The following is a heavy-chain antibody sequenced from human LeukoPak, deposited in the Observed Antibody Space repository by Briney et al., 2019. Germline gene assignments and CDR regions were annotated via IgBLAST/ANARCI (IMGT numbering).Heavy chain of an antibody. J-gene: IGHJ4*02. CDR1: GGSLSGYY. V-gene: IGHV4-34*01. Sequence: PSETLSLTCAVYGGSLSGYYWSWIRQPPGKGLEWIGEINHSGSTNYNPSLKSRVTISVDTSKNQFSLKLSSVTAADTAVYYCASINYYDSSGYYPEGSYWGQGTLVTVSS. D-gene: IGHD3-22*01. CDR2: INHSGST. CDR3: ASINYYDSSGYYPEGSY.